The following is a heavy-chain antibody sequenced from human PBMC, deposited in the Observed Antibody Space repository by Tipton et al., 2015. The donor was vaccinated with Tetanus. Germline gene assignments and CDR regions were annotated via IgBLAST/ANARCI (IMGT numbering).Heavy chain of an antibody. CDR1: GGSISSGGYY. D-gene: IGHD3-22*01. J-gene: IGHJ2*01. V-gene: IGHV4-31*03. Sequence: TLSLTCTVSGGSISSGGYYWSWIRQHPGKGLEWIGYIYYSGSTYYNPSLKSRVTISVDTSKNQFSLKLSSVTAADTAVYYCARDGIPREVITVWSFDLWRRGTLATVPS. CDR2: IYYSGST. CDR3: ARDGIPREVITVWSFDL.